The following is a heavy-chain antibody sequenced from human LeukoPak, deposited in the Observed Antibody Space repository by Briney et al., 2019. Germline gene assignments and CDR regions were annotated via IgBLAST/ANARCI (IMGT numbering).Heavy chain of an antibody. J-gene: IGHJ4*02. CDR1: GGSISSGDYY. CDR3: ARTIYYYYSSGYYYLDY. CDR2: IYYSGST. V-gene: IGHV4-30-4*01. Sequence: EASQTLSLTCTVSGGSISSGDYYWSWIRQPPGKGLEWIGYIYYSGSTYYNPSLKSRVTISVDTSKNQFSLKLSSVTAADTAVYYCARTIYYYYSSGYYYLDYWGQGTLVTVSS. D-gene: IGHD3-22*01.